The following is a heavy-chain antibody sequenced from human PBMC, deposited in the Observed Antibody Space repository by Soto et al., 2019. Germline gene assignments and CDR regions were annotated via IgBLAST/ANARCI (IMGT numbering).Heavy chain of an antibody. J-gene: IGHJ6*02. D-gene: IGHD3-10*01. CDR1: GFTFSSYG. CDR3: AKDRLVWFGEFGHYYYYGMDV. CDR2: ISYDGSNK. V-gene: IGHV3-30*18. Sequence: GGSLRLSCAASGFTFSSYGMHWVRQAPGKGLEWVAVISYDGSNKYYADSVKGRFTISRDNSKNTLYLQMNSLRAEDTAVYYCAKDRLVWFGEFGHYYYYGMDVWGQGTTVTVSS.